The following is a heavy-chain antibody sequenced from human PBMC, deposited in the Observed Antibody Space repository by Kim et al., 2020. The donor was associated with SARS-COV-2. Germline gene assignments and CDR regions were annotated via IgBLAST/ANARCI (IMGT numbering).Heavy chain of an antibody. CDR2: TYFRSKWSY. CDR3: GRATSGIFDF. CDR1: GDSVSSNSVT. D-gene: IGHD1-1*01. V-gene: IGHV6-1*01. Sequence: SQTLSFTCTISGDSVSSNSVTWSWIRQSPSRGLEWLGRTYFRSKWSYDYAVSVKSRITINPDTSKNAFSLQLNSVTPEDTAVYFCGRATSGIFDFWGQGTLVTVSS. J-gene: IGHJ4*02.